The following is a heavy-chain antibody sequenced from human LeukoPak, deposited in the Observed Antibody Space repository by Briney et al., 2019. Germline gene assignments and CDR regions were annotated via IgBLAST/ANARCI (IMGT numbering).Heavy chain of an antibody. V-gene: IGHV4-34*01. D-gene: IGHD2-2*02. CDR1: GGSFSGYY. CDR3: ARVTYTRDGPYY. J-gene: IGHJ4*02. CDR2: INHSGST. Sequence: SETLSLTCAVYGGSFSGYYWSWIRQPPGKGLEWIGEINHSGSTNYNPSLKSRVTISVDTSKNQFSPKLSSVTAADTAVYYCARVTYTRDGPYYWGQGALVTVSS.